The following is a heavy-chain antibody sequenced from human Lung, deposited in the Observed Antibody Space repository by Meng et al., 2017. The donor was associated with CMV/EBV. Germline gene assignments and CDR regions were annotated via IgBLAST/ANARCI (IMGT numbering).Heavy chain of an antibody. CDR1: GYSFSTFG. CDR2: SSTRYGQT. D-gene: IGHD3-10*01. V-gene: IGHV1-18*01. CDR3: ARESERFGELYDY. J-gene: IGHJ4*02. Sequence: QPQLVQSRAEVEKPGASVKVSCKASGYSFSTFGNSGVRQVPGQRLEWVGWSSTRYGQTRYAQNLQGRVILSTDTSTNTAYMTLRDLTFDDTAVYFCARESERFGELYDYWGQGTLVTVSS.